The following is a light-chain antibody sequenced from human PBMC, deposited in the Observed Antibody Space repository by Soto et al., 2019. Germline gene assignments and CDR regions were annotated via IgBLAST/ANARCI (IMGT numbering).Light chain of an antibody. CDR3: QQYNNWPRWYT. CDR2: GAS. CDR1: QSVSSN. J-gene: IGKJ2*01. Sequence: EIVMTQSPATLSVSPGERATLSCRASQSVSSNLAWYQQKPGQAPRLLIYGASTRATGIPARFSGSGSGTEFTLTINSLQSEDFAVYYCQQYNNWPRWYTFGQGTKLEIK. V-gene: IGKV3-15*01.